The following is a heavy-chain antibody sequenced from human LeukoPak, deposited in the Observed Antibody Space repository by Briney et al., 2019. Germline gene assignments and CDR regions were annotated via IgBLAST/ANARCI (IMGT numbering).Heavy chain of an antibody. D-gene: IGHD2-2*01. CDR2: IYHSGST. CDR3: ARVVTADIVVVPAALNWFDP. V-gene: IGHV4-30-2*01. Sequence: SETLSLTCTVSGGSISSGGYYWSWIRQPPGKGLEWIGYIYHSGSTYYNPSLKSRVTISVDRSKNQFSLKLSSVTAADTAVYYCARVVTADIVVVPAALNWFDPWGQGTLVTVSS. J-gene: IGHJ5*02. CDR1: GGSISSGGYY.